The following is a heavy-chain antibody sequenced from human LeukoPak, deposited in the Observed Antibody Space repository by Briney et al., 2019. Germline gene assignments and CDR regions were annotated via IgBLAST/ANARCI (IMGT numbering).Heavy chain of an antibody. J-gene: IGHJ3*02. CDR2: INTNTGNP. CDR3: ARDRELGLLWFGESIGAAFDI. CDR1: GYTFTSYA. D-gene: IGHD3-10*01. Sequence: ASVKVSCKASGYTFTSYAMNWVRQAPGQGLEWMGWINTNTGNPTYAQGFTGRFVFSLDTSVSTAYLQISSLKAEDTAVYYCARDRELGLLWFGESIGAAFDIWGQGTMVTVSS. V-gene: IGHV7-4-1*02.